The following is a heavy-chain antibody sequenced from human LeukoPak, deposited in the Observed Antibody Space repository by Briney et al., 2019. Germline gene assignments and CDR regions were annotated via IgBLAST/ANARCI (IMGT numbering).Heavy chain of an antibody. CDR2: IYYSGST. CDR1: GGSISSYY. Sequence: NPSETQSLTCTVSGGSISSYYWSWIRQPPGKGLEWIGYIYYSGSTNYNPSLKSRVTISVDTSKNQFSLKLSSVTAADTAVYYCARNSAYCSSTSCWDWFDPWGQGTLVTVSS. CDR3: ARNSAYCSSTSCWDWFDP. V-gene: IGHV4-59*01. D-gene: IGHD2-2*01. J-gene: IGHJ5*02.